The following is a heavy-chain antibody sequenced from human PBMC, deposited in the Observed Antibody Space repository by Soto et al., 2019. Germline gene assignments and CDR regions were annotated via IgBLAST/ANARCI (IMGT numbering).Heavy chain of an antibody. D-gene: IGHD5-12*01. CDR3: AKNGGYDPGSDFDY. J-gene: IGHJ4*02. Sequence: SVKVSCKASGDTFSSYAISWVRQAPGQGLEWMGGIIPIFGTANYAQKFQGRVTITADESTSTAYMELSSLRSEDTAVYYCAKNGGYDPGSDFDYWGQGTLVTVSS. CDR2: IIPIFGTA. V-gene: IGHV1-69*13. CDR1: GDTFSSYA.